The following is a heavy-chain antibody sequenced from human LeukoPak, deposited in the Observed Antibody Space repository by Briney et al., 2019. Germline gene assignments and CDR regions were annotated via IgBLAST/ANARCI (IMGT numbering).Heavy chain of an antibody. D-gene: IGHD6-19*01. CDR1: GGSISSYY. J-gene: IGHJ4*02. CDR3: ARRGIAVAGTRRYFDY. V-gene: IGHV4-4*07. Sequence: SETLSLTCTASGGSISSYYWSWIRQPAGKGLEWIGRIYTSGSTNYNPSLKSRVTISVDTSKNQFSLKLSSVTAADTAVYYCARRGIAVAGTRRYFDYWGQGTLVTVSS. CDR2: IYTSGST.